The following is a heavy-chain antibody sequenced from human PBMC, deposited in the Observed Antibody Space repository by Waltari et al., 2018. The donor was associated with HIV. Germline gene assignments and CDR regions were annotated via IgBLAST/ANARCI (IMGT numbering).Heavy chain of an antibody. CDR3: ARDQDYYDSTGYTCYAFDP. D-gene: IGHD3-22*01. Sequence: QVRLQESGPGLVKPSETLSLTCSVSGSSISSRYYWGGIRQAPGKGLVWIGRIYRTGTTSYNPSLKSRVSVSVNLSQNQFSLKLSSVTAADTAVYYCARDQDYYDSTGYTCYAFDPWGQGTMVIVSS. CDR2: IYRTGTT. V-gene: IGHV4-38-2*02. CDR1: GSSISSRYY. J-gene: IGHJ3*01.